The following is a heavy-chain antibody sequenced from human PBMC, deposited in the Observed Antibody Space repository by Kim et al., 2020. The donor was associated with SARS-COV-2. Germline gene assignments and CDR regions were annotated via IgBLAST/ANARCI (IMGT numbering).Heavy chain of an antibody. Sequence: SVKVSCKASGGTFSSYAISWVRQAPGQGLEWMGGIIPIFGTANYAQKFQGRVTITADESTSTAYMELSSLRSEDTAVYYCARGDIVVVVAATTLWGAFDIWGQGTMVTVSS. J-gene: IGHJ3*02. CDR2: IIPIFGTA. D-gene: IGHD2-15*01. CDR3: ARGDIVVVVAATTLWGAFDI. CDR1: GGTFSSYA. V-gene: IGHV1-69*13.